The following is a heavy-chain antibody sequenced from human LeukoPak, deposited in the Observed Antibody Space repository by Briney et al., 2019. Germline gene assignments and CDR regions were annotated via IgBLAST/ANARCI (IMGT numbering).Heavy chain of an antibody. CDR3: VSPVFINF. CDR1: GFPFSTLG. Sequence: GGSLRLSCSASGFPFSTLGMHWVRQGPGKGLEHVSTIGSDGDGTYYADSVKDRFIISRDNSKNAVYLQMSSLRPEDTAVYYCVSPVFINFWGQGTLVTVSS. CDR2: IGSDGDGT. J-gene: IGHJ4*01. V-gene: IGHV3-64D*06. D-gene: IGHD1-14*01.